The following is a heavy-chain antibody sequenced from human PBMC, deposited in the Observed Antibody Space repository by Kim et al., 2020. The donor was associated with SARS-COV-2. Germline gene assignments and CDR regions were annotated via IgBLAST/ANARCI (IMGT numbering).Heavy chain of an antibody. V-gene: IGHV1-58*01. CDR3: AAVPVRWNDFYYGMDV. Sequence: KFQERVTITRDRSTSTAYMELSSLRSEDTAVYYCAAVPVRWNDFYYGMDVWGQGTTVTVSS. J-gene: IGHJ6*02. D-gene: IGHD1-1*01.